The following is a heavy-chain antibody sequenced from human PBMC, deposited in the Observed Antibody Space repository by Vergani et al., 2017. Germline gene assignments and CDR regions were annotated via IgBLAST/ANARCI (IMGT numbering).Heavy chain of an antibody. CDR2: IYPADSDT. J-gene: IGHJ4*02. CDR1: EYSFGNYW. Sequence: EVELVQSGPEMRKPGESLKISCKGSEYSFGNYWIGWVRQRPGKGLEWMGIIYPADSDTRYSPSSQGMVTITADTSISTAFLQWDSLKASYTALYYCARHTTYTDSWGQGTLVTVSS. CDR3: ARHTTYTDS. V-gene: IGHV5-51*01. D-gene: IGHD1-1*01.